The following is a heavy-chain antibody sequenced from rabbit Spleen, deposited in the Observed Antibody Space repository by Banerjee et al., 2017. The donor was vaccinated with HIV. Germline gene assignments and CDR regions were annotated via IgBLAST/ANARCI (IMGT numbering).Heavy chain of an antibody. Sequence: QEQLVESGGGLVKPGASLTLTCKASGFDFSSGYDMCWVRQAPGKGLEWIACIGTGFGDTYYANWAKGRFTISKTSSTTVTLQVTSLTAADTATYFCARETWGATGNYGLWGQGTLVTVS. CDR1: GFDFSSGYD. CDR2: IGTGFGDT. V-gene: IGHV1S45*01. D-gene: IGHD1-1*01. CDR3: ARETWGATGNYGL. J-gene: IGHJ4*01.